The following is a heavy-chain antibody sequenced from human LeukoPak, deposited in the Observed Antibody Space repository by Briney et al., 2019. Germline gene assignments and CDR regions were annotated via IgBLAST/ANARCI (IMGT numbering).Heavy chain of an antibody. CDR3: ARERVATSTGYYYYYYMDV. CDR1: GDSISSGDYY. J-gene: IGHJ6*03. D-gene: IGHD5-24*01. V-gene: IGHV4-61*02. Sequence: SETLSLTCTVSGDSISSGDYYWSWIRQPAGKGLEWIGRIYTSGSTNYNPSLKSRVTMSVDTSKNQFSLRLSPVTAADTAVYYCARERVATSTGYYYYYYMDVWGKGTTVTVSS. CDR2: IYTSGST.